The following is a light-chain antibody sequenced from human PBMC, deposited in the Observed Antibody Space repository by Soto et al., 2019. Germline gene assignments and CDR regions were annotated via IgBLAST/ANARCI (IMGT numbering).Light chain of an antibody. CDR3: QKYNSALT. V-gene: IGKV1-27*01. CDR2: SES. Sequence: DIQMTQSPSSLSASVGARLTMTGRASQDISNYLAWYQQKPGKVPKLLIYSESTLQSGVPSRFSGSGSGTDFTLTISSLQPEDVATYFCQKYNSALTFGQGTRLEIK. CDR1: QDISNY. J-gene: IGKJ5*01.